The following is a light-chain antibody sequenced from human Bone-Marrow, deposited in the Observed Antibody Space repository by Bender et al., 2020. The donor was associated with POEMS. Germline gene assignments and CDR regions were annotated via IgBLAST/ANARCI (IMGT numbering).Light chain of an antibody. J-gene: IGLJ3*02. CDR1: DIGSKS. CDR3: QVWDDTSDHVV. V-gene: IGLV3-21*02. Sequence: SYVVTQPPSVSVAPGQTASVTCGGNDIGSKSVHWYQQKTGQAPVLIVYDDTYRPSGIPERFSGSNSGNTATLIISRVEAGDEADYHCQVWDDTSDHVVFGGGTKLTVL. CDR2: DDT.